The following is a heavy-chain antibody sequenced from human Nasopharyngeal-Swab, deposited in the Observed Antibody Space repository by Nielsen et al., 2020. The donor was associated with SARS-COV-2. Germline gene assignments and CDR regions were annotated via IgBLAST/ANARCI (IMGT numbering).Heavy chain of an antibody. CDR1: GFRDYS. J-gene: IGHJ2*01. D-gene: IGHD4-11*01. V-gene: IGHV3-21*01. CDR3: ARVYSDSRWYFDL. CDR2: ISSSSSDI. Sequence: GESLKISCVDSGFRDYSMNWVRQAPGKGLEWVSPISSSSSDIYYADSVKGRFTISRDSAKNSLYLQMNNLRAEDTAVYYCARVYSDSRWYFDLWGRGTLVTVSS.